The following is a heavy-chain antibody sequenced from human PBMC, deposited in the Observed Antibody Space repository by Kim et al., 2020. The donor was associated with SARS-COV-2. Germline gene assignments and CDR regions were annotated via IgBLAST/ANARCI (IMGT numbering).Heavy chain of an antibody. Sequence: GGSLRLSCAASGFTFSNAWMSWVRQAPGKGLEWVGRIKSKTDGGTSDYAAPVKGRFTISRDDSKNTLYLQMNSLKTEDTAVYYCTTGYDFWSGYYVHYYYMDVWGKGTSVTVSS. J-gene: IGHJ6*03. CDR3: TTGYDFWSGYYVHYYYMDV. CDR2: IKSKTDGGTS. V-gene: IGHV3-15*01. CDR1: GFTFSNAW. D-gene: IGHD3-3*01.